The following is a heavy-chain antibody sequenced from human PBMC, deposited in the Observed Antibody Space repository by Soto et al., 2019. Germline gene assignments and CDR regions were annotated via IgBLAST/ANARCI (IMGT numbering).Heavy chain of an antibody. CDR1: GYTFTGYY. J-gene: IGHJ4*02. Sequence: ASVKVSCKASGYTFTGYYMHWVRQAPGQGLEWMRWINPNSGGTNYAQKFQGWVTMTRDTSISTAYMELSRLRSDDTAVYYCARGILSYGDYVWYFDYWGQGTLVTVSS. CDR2: INPNSGGT. CDR3: ARGILSYGDYVWYFDY. D-gene: IGHD4-17*01. V-gene: IGHV1-2*04.